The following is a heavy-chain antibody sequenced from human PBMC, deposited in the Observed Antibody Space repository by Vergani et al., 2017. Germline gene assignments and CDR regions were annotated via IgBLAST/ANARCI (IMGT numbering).Heavy chain of an antibody. Sequence: QVTLRESGPALVKPTQTLTLTCTFSGFSILTSEMCVSWIRQPPGKALEWLALIDWNDNKYFNTSLKTRLTISKDASKNQGVLTMTNMDPVDTATYYCARIRRSVRSGYDIFVFWGQGILVTVAS. CDR2: IDWNDNK. CDR3: ARIRRSVRSGYDIFVF. J-gene: IGHJ4*02. V-gene: IGHV2-70*01. D-gene: IGHD5-12*01. CDR1: GFSILTSEMC.